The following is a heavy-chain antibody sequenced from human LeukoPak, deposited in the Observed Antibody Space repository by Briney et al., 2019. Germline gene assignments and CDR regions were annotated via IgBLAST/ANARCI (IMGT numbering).Heavy chain of an antibody. J-gene: IGHJ6*03. CDR2: IYSSGST. Sequence: SETLSLTCTVSVGPTSSYYWTWIRQPPGKGLEWIGFIYSSGSTSYNPSLKSRATISIESSKNQVSLKLSSVTAADTAVYYCARYFYGSSDYEKDYYYYYMDVWSKGTTVTVSS. CDR1: VGPTSSYY. D-gene: IGHD3-22*01. CDR3: ARYFYGSSDYEKDYYYYYMDV. V-gene: IGHV4-59*01.